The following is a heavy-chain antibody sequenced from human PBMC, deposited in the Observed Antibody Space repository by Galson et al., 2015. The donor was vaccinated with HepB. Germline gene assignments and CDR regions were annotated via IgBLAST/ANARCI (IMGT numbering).Heavy chain of an antibody. J-gene: IGHJ6*02. D-gene: IGHD2-15*01. CDR1: GFTFDDYA. CDR3: AKDIGAGYCSGGSCYQDYYYYYGMDV. V-gene: IGHV3-43D*03. CDR2: ISWDGGST. Sequence: SLRLSCAASGFTFDDYAMHWVRQAPGKGLEWVSLISWDGGSTYYADSVKGRFTISRDNSKNSLYLQMNSLRAEDTALYYCAKDIGAGYCSGGSCYQDYYYYYGMDVWGQGTTVTVSS.